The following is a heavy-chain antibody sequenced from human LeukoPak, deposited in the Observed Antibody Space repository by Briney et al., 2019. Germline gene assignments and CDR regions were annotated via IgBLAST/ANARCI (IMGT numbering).Heavy chain of an antibody. D-gene: IGHD6-13*01. CDR2: IYPGDSDT. V-gene: IGHV5-51*01. Sequence: GESLQISCKGSGYNFTSYWIGWVRQLPGKGLEWMGIIYPGDSDTRYSPSFQGQVTISADKSISTAYLQWSSLKASDTAMYYCARPTGIAAAGFDYWGQGTLVTVSS. CDR3: ARPTGIAAAGFDY. J-gene: IGHJ4*02. CDR1: GYNFTSYW.